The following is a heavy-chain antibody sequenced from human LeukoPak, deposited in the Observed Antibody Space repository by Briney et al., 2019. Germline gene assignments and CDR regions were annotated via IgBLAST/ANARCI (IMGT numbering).Heavy chain of an antibody. CDR3: AREYSSGWQTLFDY. V-gene: IGHV3-74*01. CDR2: INEDGSTT. CDR1: GFTFSSNW. Sequence: GGSLRLSCAASGFTFSSNWMHWVRQAPGKGLVWVSRINEDGSTTNYADSVKGRSTIFRDNAKNTLYLQMNSLRAEDTAVYYCAREYSSGWQTLFDYWGQGTLVTVSS. J-gene: IGHJ4*02. D-gene: IGHD6-19*01.